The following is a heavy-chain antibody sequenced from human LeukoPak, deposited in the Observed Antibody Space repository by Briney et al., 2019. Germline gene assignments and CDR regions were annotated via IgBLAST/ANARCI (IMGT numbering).Heavy chain of an antibody. V-gene: IGHV1-8*01. CDR2: MNPNSGNT. CDR1: GYTFTSYD. J-gene: IGHJ3*02. D-gene: IGHD3-9*01. Sequence: ASVKVSCKASGYTFTSYDINWVRQATGQGLEWMGWMNPNSGNTGYAQKFQGRVTMTRNTSISTAYMELSSLRSEDTAVYYCARPSLTGYYNADAFDIWGQGTMVTVSS. CDR3: ARPSLTGYYNADAFDI.